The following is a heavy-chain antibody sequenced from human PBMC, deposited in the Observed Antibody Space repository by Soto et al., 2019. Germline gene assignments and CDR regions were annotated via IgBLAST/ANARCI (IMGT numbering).Heavy chain of an antibody. CDR1: GFTFSSYG. J-gene: IGHJ2*01. Sequence: GGSLRLSCAASGFTFSSYGMHWVRQAPGKGLEWVAVISYDGSNKYYADSVKGRFTISRDNSKNTLYLQMNSLRAEDTTVYYCASEFSSRYFDLWGRGTPVTVSS. V-gene: IGHV3-30*03. D-gene: IGHD2-2*01. CDR2: ISYDGSNK. CDR3: ASEFSSRYFDL.